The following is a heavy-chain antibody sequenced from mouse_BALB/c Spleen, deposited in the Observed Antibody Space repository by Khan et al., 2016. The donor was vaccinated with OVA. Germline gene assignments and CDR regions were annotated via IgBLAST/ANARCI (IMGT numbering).Heavy chain of an antibody. V-gene: IGHV2-6-7*01. CDR1: GISLTGYG. D-gene: IGHD2-4*01. J-gene: IGHJ4*01. CDR3: ARGTDDYALYAMDY. CDR2: IWGDGST. Sequence: QVQLKESGPGLVAPSQSLSITCTVSGISLTGYGVNWVRQPPGKGLEWLGMIWGDGSTDYNSALKSRLSISKDNSKSQVFLKMNSLQTDDTARYYCARGTDDYALYAMDYWGQGTSVTVAS.